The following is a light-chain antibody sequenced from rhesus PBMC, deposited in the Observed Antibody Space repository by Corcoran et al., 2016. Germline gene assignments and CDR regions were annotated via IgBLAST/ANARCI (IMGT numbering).Light chain of an antibody. CDR3: QQGNSNPYS. CDR1: QGISSY. CDR2: YAN. Sequence: DIQMSQSPSSLSAYVGDRVTITCRASQGISSYLNWYQQKPGKAPKLLIYYANSLASGVPSRFSGSGSGTEFTLTISSLQPEDFATYYCQQGNSNPYSFGQGTKVEIK. J-gene: IGKJ2*01. V-gene: IGKV1-32*02.